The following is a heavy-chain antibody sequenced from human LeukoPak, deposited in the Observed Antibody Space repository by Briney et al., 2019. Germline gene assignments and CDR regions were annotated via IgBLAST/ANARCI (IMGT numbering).Heavy chain of an antibody. V-gene: IGHV3-43*02. J-gene: IGHJ6*02. CDR2: ISADGGRT. CDR3: AKGDGYYYYGMDV. D-gene: IGHD5-24*01. CDR1: GFTFDDYA. Sequence: HPGGSLRLSCAASGFTFDDYAMHWVRQAPGKGLQWVSLISADGGRTYYADAVKGRFTISRDNGIRSLYLQIHSLRTEDTALYYCAKGDGYYYYGMDVWGQGTTVAVSS.